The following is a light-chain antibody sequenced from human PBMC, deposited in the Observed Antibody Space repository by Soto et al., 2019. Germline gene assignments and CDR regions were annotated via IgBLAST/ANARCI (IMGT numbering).Light chain of an antibody. J-gene: IGKJ1*01. CDR1: QSVSST. CDR3: QQYYNWPWT. CDR2: GAS. Sequence: ERVMTQSPATLSVSPGERATLSCRASQSVSSTLAWYQQKPGQAPRLFIYGASTRATGIPARFSGSGSGTEFSLTISSLQSEDFAVYYCQQYYNWPWTFGQGTKVEIK. V-gene: IGKV3-15*01.